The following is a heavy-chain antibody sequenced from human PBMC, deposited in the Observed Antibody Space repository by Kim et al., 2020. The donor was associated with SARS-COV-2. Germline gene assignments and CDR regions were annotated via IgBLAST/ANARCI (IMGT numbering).Heavy chain of an antibody. V-gene: IGHV4-59*08. D-gene: IGHD2-21*02. CDR2: IYYSGST. Sequence: SETLSLTCTVSGGSISSYYWSWIRQPPGKGLEWIGYIYYSGSTNYNPSLKSRVTISVDTSKNQFSLKLSSVTAADTAVYYCARTAYTSLWYYYGMDVWGQGTTVTVSS. J-gene: IGHJ6*02. CDR1: GGSISSYY. CDR3: ARTAYTSLWYYYGMDV.